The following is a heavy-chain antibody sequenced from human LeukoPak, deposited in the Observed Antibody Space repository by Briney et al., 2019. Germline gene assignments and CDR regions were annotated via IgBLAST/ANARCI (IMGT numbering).Heavy chain of an antibody. CDR3: ARAQGATEFDY. V-gene: IGHV4-59*01. D-gene: IGHD1-26*01. CDR2: IYYSGST. J-gene: IGHJ4*02. CDR1: GDSISTYY. Sequence: SETLSLTCTVSGDSISTYYWSWIRQPPGKGLEWIGYIYYSGSTNYNPSLKSRVAISVDTSKNQFSLKLSSVTAADTAVYYCARAQGATEFDYWGQGTLVTVSS.